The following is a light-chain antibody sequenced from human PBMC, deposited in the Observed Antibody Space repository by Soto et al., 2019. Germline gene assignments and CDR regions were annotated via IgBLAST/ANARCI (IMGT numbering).Light chain of an antibody. Sequence: QSVLTQPPSASGTPGQRVTISCSGSSSNIESNTVTWYQQLPGTAPKLVIYSNYDRPSGVPDRFSGSTSGTSASLGITGFQTGDQADYYCGSWDSSLRAYVFGTRPKVTV. CDR3: GSWDSSLRAYV. J-gene: IGLJ1*01. CDR1: SSNIESNT. CDR2: SNY. V-gene: IGLV1-44*01.